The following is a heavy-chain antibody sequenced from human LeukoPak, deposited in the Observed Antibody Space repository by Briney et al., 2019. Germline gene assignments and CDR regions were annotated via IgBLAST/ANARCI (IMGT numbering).Heavy chain of an antibody. CDR3: VKDLRGTTSS. Sequence: GGSLRLSCAASGFTFSSYAMSWVRQAPGKGLEWVSVFSSSGSTFYAESVKGRFTISRDNSKNTLYLQMNGLRAEDTAVYYCVKDLRGTTSSWGQGTLVTVSS. CDR1: GFTFSSYA. V-gene: IGHV3-23*01. CDR2: FSSSGST. D-gene: IGHD4-11*01. J-gene: IGHJ5*02.